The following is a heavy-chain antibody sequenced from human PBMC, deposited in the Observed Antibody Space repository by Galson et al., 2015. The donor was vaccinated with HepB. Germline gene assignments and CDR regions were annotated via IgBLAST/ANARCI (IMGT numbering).Heavy chain of an antibody. D-gene: IGHD5-18*01. J-gene: IGHJ4*02. CDR3: AKEHVDRSMADY. Sequence: SLRLSCAASGFTFSTYAMSWVRQAPGKGLEWVSAISGSGVNTYYADSVKGRFTISRDNSKNTLFLQMNSLRGEDTALYYCAKEHVDRSMADYWGQGTLVTVSS. CDR2: ISGSGVNT. V-gene: IGHV3-23*01. CDR1: GFTFSTYA.